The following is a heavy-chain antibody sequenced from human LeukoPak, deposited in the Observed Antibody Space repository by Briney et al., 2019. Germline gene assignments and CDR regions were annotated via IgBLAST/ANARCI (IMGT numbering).Heavy chain of an antibody. V-gene: IGHV1-18*01. J-gene: IGHJ3*02. CDR2: ISAYNGNT. CDR3: ARDRYYIVVVPAADDAFDI. CDR1: GYTFTNYG. Sequence: GASVKVSCKASGYTFTNYGISWVRQAPGQGLEWMGWISAYNGNTNYAQKLQGRVTVTTDTSTSTAYRELRSLRSDGTAVYYCARDRYYIVVVPAADDAFDIWGQGTMVTVSS. D-gene: IGHD2-2*01.